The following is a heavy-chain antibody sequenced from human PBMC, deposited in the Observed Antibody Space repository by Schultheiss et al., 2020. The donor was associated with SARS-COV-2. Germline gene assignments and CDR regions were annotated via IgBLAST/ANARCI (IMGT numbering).Heavy chain of an antibody. CDR2: IKSKTDGGTT. CDR3: TRGGDYYYGMDV. V-gene: IGHV3-15*07. CDR1: GFTFSSYW. D-gene: IGHD1-26*01. Sequence: GGSLRLSCAASGFTFSSYWMNWVRQAPGKGLEWVGRIKSKTDGGTTDYAAPVKGRFTISRDDSKNTLYLQMNSLKTEDTAVYYCTRGGDYYYGMDVWGQGTTVTVSS. J-gene: IGHJ6*02.